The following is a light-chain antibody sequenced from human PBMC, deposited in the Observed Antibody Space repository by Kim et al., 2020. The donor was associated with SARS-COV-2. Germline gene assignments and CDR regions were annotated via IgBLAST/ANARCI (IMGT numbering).Light chain of an antibody. Sequence: EIVLTQSPGTLSLSPGARATLSCRASQSVSSSYLAWYQQKPGQAPRLLIYGASSRATGIPDRFSGSGSGTDFTLTISRLEPEDFAVYYCQQYGSSLYTLGQGTKLE. V-gene: IGKV3-20*01. CDR2: GAS. CDR1: QSVSSSY. CDR3: QQYGSSLYT. J-gene: IGKJ2*01.